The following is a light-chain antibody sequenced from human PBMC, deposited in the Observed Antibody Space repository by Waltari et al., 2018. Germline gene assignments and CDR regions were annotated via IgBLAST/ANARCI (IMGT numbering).Light chain of an antibody. J-gene: IGLJ3*02. CDR3: QSFDNSLARVV. CDR1: HSNIGAGFA. CDR2: DHN. V-gene: IGLV1-40*01. Sequence: QSVLTQPPSVSGAPGPRVTISRPGRHSNIGAGFAVPPYQQRPRTAPTLVIFDHNIRPSGVPDRFSGSKSGTSVSLTTPGLQAEDEADYYGQSFDNSLARVVCGGGTKLTVL.